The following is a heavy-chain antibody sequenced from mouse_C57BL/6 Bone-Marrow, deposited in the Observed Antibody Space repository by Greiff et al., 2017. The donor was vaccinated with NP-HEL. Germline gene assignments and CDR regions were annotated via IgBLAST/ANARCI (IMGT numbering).Heavy chain of an antibody. J-gene: IGHJ2*01. CDR3: ARPSDGYYYFDY. V-gene: IGHV5-12*01. Sequence: EVKLMESGGGLVQPGGSLKLSCAASGFTFSDYYMYWVRQTPEKRLEWVAYISNGGGSTYYPNTVKGRLPISRDNAKNTLYLQMSRLKSEDTAMYYCARPSDGYYYFDYWGQGTTLTVSS. CDR2: ISNGGGST. CDR1: GFTFSDYY. D-gene: IGHD2-3*01.